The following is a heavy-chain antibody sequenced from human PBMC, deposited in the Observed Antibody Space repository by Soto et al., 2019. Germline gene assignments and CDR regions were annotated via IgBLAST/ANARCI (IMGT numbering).Heavy chain of an antibody. V-gene: IGHV1-8*01. CDR1: GYTFTSYD. CDR2: MNPNSGNT. Sequence: ASVKVSCKASGYTFTSYDINWVRQATGQGLEWMGRMNPNSGNTGYAQKFQGRVTMTRNTSISTAYMELSSLRSEDTAVYYCARARPNRIRNWNYPRFDYWGQGTLVTVSS. CDR3: ARARPNRIRNWNYPRFDY. J-gene: IGHJ4*02. D-gene: IGHD1-7*01.